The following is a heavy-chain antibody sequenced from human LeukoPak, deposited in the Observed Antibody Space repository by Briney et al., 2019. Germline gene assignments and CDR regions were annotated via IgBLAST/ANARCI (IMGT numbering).Heavy chain of an antibody. Sequence: PGRSLRLSCAASGFTFDDYAMHWVRHAPGKGLGWVSGISWNSGSIGYADSVKGRFTISRDNAKNSLYLQMNSLRAEDTALYYCAKGIVGATLYFDYWGQGTLVTVSS. CDR2: ISWNSGSI. D-gene: IGHD1-26*01. V-gene: IGHV3-9*01. J-gene: IGHJ4*02. CDR1: GFTFDDYA. CDR3: AKGIVGATLYFDY.